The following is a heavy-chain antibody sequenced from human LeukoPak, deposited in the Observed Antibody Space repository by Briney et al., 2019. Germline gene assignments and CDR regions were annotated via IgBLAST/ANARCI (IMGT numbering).Heavy chain of an antibody. Sequence: GGSLRLSCAASGFTFSDYYMSWIRQAPGKGLEWVSYISSSGSTIYYADSVKGRFTISRDNAKNSLYLQMNSLRAEDTAVYYCAKAGSYPDIVVVPAAISEWRFDYWGQGTLVTVSS. D-gene: IGHD2-2*01. CDR3: AKAGSYPDIVVVPAAISEWRFDY. CDR2: ISSSGSTI. J-gene: IGHJ4*02. CDR1: GFTFSDYY. V-gene: IGHV3-11*04.